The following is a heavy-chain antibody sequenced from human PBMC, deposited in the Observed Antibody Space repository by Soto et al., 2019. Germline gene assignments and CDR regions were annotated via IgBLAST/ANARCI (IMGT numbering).Heavy chain of an antibody. CDR3: ARGPRIAAAASGRVNWFDP. CDR2: INPNSGGT. D-gene: IGHD6-13*01. Sequence: ASVKVSCKASGYTFTGYYMHWVRQAPGQGLEWMGWINPNSGGTNYAQKFQGWVTMTRDTSISTAYMELSRLRSDDTAVYYCARGPRIAAAASGRVNWFDPWGQGTLVTVSS. CDR1: GYTFTGYY. V-gene: IGHV1-2*04. J-gene: IGHJ5*02.